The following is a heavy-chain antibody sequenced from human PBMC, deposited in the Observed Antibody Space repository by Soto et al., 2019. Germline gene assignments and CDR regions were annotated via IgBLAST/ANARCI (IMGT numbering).Heavy chain of an antibody. CDR3: ARRARGYYYIDY. Sequence: SETLSLTCAVSGGSISSGGFSWAWIRQPPGGGLEWIGNIYHSGTASYNPTLTSRVTISIDISKNLFSLKLSSVTAADTAVYYCARRARGYYYIDYWGQGTLVTVPQ. V-gene: IGHV4-30-2*03. CDR2: IYHSGTA. J-gene: IGHJ4*02. D-gene: IGHD3-22*01. CDR1: GGSISSGGFS.